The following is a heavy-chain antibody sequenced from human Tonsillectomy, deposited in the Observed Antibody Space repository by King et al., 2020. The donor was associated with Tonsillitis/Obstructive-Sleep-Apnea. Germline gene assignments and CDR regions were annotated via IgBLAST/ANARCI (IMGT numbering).Heavy chain of an antibody. CDR3: ARELPPHCLNGVCSPFDS. Sequence: VQLVESGGGVVHPGRSLRLSCAASGFTFSIYAMHWVRQAPGKGLEWVAVISYDGSNKYYADSVKGRFTISRDNSKNTLYVQMNSLRAEHTAVFYCARELPPHCLNGVCSPFDSWGQGTLVTVSS. J-gene: IGHJ4*02. CDR2: ISYDGSNK. D-gene: IGHD2-8*01. V-gene: IGHV3-30*04. CDR1: GFTFSIYA.